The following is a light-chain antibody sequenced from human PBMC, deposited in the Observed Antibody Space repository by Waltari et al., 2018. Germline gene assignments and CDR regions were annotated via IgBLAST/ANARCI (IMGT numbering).Light chain of an antibody. V-gene: IGLV2-23*02. CDR2: EVI. CDR3: CSYAGTIPFV. Sequence: QSALTQTASVSGSPGQSITISCTGTSSDIGSFNLFSWYQQHPGKAPKPMIYEVIRRPSGVSNRVSGSKSANTASLTISGLQAEDEADYYCCSYAGTIPFVFGTGTKVTVL. CDR1: SSDIGSFNL. J-gene: IGLJ1*01.